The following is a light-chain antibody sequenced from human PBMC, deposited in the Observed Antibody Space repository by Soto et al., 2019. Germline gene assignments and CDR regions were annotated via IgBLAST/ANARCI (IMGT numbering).Light chain of an antibody. CDR2: GAS. Sequence: EIVMTQSPATLSVSPGERATLSCRASQSVSSNLAWYQQKPGQVPRLLIYGASTRATGIPARFSGSGSGTEFTLTISSLQSEDFAVYYCQQYNNWSFGQGTKVEI. CDR1: QSVSSN. V-gene: IGKV3-15*01. J-gene: IGKJ1*01. CDR3: QQYNNWS.